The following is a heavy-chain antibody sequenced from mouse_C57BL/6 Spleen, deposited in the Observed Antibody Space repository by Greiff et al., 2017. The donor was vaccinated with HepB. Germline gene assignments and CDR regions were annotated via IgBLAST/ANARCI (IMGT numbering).Heavy chain of an antibody. D-gene: IGHD1-1*01. J-gene: IGHJ2*01. CDR3: ARIKQIVATYVDC. CDR1: GYTFTSYW. V-gene: IGHV1S81*02. CDR2: TNPTNGRT. Sequence: VQLQQSGAELVKAGASVKMSCKASGYTFTSYWMHWVKQRLGQGLEWFAETNPTNGRTYYNEKFKSKATLTVDKSSSTAYMLLSGPTFEDSAVYYCARIKQIVATYVDCWGQGTTLTVSS.